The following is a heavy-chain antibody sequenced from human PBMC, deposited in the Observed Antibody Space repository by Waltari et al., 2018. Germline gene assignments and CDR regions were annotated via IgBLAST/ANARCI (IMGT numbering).Heavy chain of an antibody. CDR3: ARVKVDDYYGSGSYWYYYYGMDV. V-gene: IGHV1-69*05. J-gene: IGHJ6*02. D-gene: IGHD3-10*01. CDR2: IIPIFGTA. Sequence: QVQLVQSGAEVKKPGSSVKVSCKASGGTFSSYAISWVRQAPGQGLEWMGGIIPIFGTANYAQKFQGRVTITTDESTSTAYMELSSLRSEDTAVYYCARVKVDDYYGSGSYWYYYYGMDVWGQGTTVTVSS. CDR1: GGTFSSYA.